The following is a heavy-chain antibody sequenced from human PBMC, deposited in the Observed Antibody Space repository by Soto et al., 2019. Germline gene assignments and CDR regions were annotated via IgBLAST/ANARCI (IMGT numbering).Heavy chain of an antibody. V-gene: IGHV3-74*01. Sequence: GGSLRLSCAASGFTFSSYWMHWVRQAPGKGLVWVSRINSDGSSTSYADSVKGRFTISRDNAKNTLYLQMNSLRAEDTAVYYCASQQHSSSSVGYYYYYYGMDVWGQGTTVTVSS. J-gene: IGHJ6*02. CDR1: GFTFSSYW. CDR2: INSDGSST. CDR3: ASQQHSSSSVGYYYYYYGMDV. D-gene: IGHD6-13*01.